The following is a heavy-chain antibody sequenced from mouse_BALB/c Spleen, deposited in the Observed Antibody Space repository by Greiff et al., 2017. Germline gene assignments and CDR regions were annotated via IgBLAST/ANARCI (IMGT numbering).Heavy chain of an antibody. Sequence: VQLQQSGPELVKPGASVKISCKASGYAFSSSWMNWVKQRPGQGLEWIGRIYPGDGDTNYNGKFKGKATLTVDKSSSTAYMQLKSLTSEDSAVYYCARCGDYDNYAMDYWGQGTSVTVSS. J-gene: IGHJ4*01. CDR3: ARCGDYDNYAMDY. CDR2: IYPGDGDT. CDR1: GYAFSSSW. V-gene: IGHV1-82*01. D-gene: IGHD2-4*01.